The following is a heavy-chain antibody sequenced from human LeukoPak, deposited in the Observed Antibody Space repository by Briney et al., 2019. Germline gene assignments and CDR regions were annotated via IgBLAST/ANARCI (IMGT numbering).Heavy chain of an antibody. CDR3: ARALQDPAVAGPSYYFDY. CDR2: VNESGGT. J-gene: IGHJ4*02. Sequence: PSETPSLTCAVYIDSFSNYHWNWIRQTPAKGMEWIGEVNESGGTNISPSLRSRVTISVDTSKNQFSLKLSSVTAADTAVYYCARALQDPAVAGPSYYFDYWGQGTLVTVSS. CDR1: IDSFSNYH. V-gene: IGHV4-34*01. D-gene: IGHD6-19*01.